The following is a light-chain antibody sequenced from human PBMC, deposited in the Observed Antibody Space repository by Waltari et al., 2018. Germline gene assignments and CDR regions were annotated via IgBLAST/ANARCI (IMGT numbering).Light chain of an antibody. CDR3: QQYDDWPYT. CDR1: QNIATW. J-gene: IGKJ2*01. CDR2: AAS. V-gene: IGKV1-NL1*01. Sequence: DIQMTQSPSSLSASVGDKVTFTFRASQNIATWLAWYQQKPGNPPQALVSAASKLEGGVPSRLRASGSGTEFTLTINNLQPDDFATYFCQQYDDWPYTFGQGTTLE.